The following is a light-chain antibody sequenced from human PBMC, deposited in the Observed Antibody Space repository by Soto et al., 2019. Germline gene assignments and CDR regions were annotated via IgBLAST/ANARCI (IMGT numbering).Light chain of an antibody. CDR3: HLYGASPPT. J-gene: IGKJ1*01. CDR1: QSVSSN. CDR2: GAS. V-gene: IGKV3-15*01. Sequence: EIVMTQSPATLSVSLGERATLSCRASQSVSSNLAWYQLKPGQAPRLLIYGASTRATGIPARFSGSGSGTDFTLTISRLEPEDSAVFYCHLYGASPPTFGQGTKVDIK.